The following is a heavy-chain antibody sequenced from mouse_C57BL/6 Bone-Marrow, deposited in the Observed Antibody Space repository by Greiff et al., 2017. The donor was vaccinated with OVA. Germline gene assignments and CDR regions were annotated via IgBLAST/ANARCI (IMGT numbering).Heavy chain of an antibody. Sequence: VQLQESGAELVRPGTSVKVSCKASGYAFTNYLIEWVKQRPGQGLEWIGVINPGSGGTNYNEKFKGKATLTADKSSSTAYMQLSSLTSEDSAVYFCARGGLRRKDYFDDWGQGTTLTVSS. J-gene: IGHJ2*01. D-gene: IGHD2-2*01. CDR3: ARGGLRRKDYFDD. CDR1: GYAFTNYL. V-gene: IGHV1-54*01. CDR2: INPGSGGT.